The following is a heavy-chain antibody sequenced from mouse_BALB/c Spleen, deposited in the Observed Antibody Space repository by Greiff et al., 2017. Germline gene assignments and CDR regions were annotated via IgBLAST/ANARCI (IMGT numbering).Heavy chain of an antibody. J-gene: IGHJ2*01. D-gene: IGHD2-1*01. CDR3: ARDLLLDY. Sequence: VQLKQSGPGLVKPSQSLSLTCTVTGYSITSDYAWNWIRQFPGNKLEWMGYISYSGSTSYNPSLKSRISITRDTSKNQFFLQLNSVTTEDTATYYCARDLLLDYWGQGTTLTVSS. CDR2: ISYSGST. V-gene: IGHV3-2*02. CDR1: GYSITSDYA.